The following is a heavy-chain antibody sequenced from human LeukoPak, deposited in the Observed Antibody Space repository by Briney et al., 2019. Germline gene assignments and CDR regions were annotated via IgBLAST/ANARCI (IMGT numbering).Heavy chain of an antibody. D-gene: IGHD1-1*01. CDR1: GYTFTGYY. J-gene: IGHJ4*02. V-gene: IGHV1-2*02. CDR3: ARVGATGTTSPFDY. Sequence: EASVKVSRKASGYTFTGYYMHWVRQAPGQGLEWMGWINPNSGGTNYAQKFQGRVTMTRDTSISTAYMELSRLRSDDTAVYYCARVGATGTTSPFDYWGQGTLVTVSS. CDR2: INPNSGGT.